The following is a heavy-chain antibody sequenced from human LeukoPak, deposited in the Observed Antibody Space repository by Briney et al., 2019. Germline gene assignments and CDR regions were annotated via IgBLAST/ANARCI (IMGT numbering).Heavy chain of an antibody. D-gene: IGHD2-8*01. CDR2: IWYDGSSK. J-gene: IGHJ4*02. CDR3: ARESDIVLMVYATRAYYFDY. CDR1: GFTFSSYG. V-gene: IGHV3-33*01. Sequence: GGSLRLSCAASGFTFSSYGMHWVRQAPGKGLEWVAVIWYDGSSKYYADSVKGRFTISRDNSKNTLYLQMNSLRAEDTAVYYCARESDIVLMVYATRAYYFDYWGQGTLVTVSS.